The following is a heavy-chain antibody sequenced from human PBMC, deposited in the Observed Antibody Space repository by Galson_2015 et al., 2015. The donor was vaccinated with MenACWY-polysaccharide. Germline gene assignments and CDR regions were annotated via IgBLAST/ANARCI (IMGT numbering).Heavy chain of an antibody. CDR3: ARTVSRRAVGYYYYYMDV. V-gene: IGHV1-8*01. J-gene: IGHJ6*03. CDR1: GYTFTSYD. Sequence: SVKASCKASGYTFTSYDINWGRQATGQGLEWMGWMNPYSGNTGNAHKFQGRVTMTRNTSISTDYMELSSLRSEDTAVYYCARTVSRRAVGYYYYYMDVWGKGTTVTVSS. CDR2: MNPYSGNT. D-gene: IGHD2-15*01.